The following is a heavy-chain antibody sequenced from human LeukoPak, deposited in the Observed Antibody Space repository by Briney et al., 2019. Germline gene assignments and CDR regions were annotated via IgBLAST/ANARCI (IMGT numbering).Heavy chain of an antibody. CDR2: IYHSGST. J-gene: IGHJ4*02. V-gene: IGHV4-4*02. D-gene: IGHD6-6*01. CDR3: CSSGDPLYSDY. Sequence: SETLSLTCAVSGGSISSSNWWSWVRQPPGKGLEWIGEIYHSGSTNYNPSLKSRVTISVDKSKNQFSLKLSSVTAADTAVYYCCSSGDPLYSDYWGQGTLVTVSS. CDR1: GGSISSSNW.